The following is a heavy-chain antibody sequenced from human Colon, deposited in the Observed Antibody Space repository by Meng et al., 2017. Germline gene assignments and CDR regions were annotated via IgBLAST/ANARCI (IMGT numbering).Heavy chain of an antibody. Sequence: QVQVPESGPGLGKPSGTLSLTCTVSGGSITSGEWWSWVRQTPGKGLEWIGETYQNGRPNYNPSLKSRVTISVDKSKNQFSLNMTSVTAADTAVYYCAREVVVAGTRNWLDPWGQGILVTVFS. CDR2: TYQNGRP. D-gene: IGHD6-19*01. CDR3: AREVVVAGTRNWLDP. CDR1: GGSITSGEW. J-gene: IGHJ5*02. V-gene: IGHV4-4*02.